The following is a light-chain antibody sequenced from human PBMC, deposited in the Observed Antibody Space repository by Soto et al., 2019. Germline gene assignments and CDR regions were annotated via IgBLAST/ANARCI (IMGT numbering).Light chain of an antibody. CDR2: AAS. V-gene: IGKV1-39*01. CDR3: QQSYSSPVA. CDR1: QSIGTY. J-gene: IGKJ3*01. Sequence: DIQMTQSPSSLSASAGDRVTITCRASQSIGTYLSWYHQRPGKAPKLLIYAASTLQSGVPARFSGSGSGTDFTLTISSLQPEDFATYYCQQSYSSPVAFGPGTKVDIK.